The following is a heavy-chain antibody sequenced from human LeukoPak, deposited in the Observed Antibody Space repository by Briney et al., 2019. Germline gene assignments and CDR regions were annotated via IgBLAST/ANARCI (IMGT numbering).Heavy chain of an antibody. V-gene: IGHV5-51*01. J-gene: IGHJ3*02. CDR1: GYSFTNYW. Sequence: GESLKISCKGSGYSFTNYWIGWVRQMPGKGLEWMGIIYPGDSDTRYNPSFQGQVTISADKSISTAYLQWSSLKASDTAMYYCARPRRDGYNSEAFDIWGQGTMVTVSS. D-gene: IGHD5-24*01. CDR3: ARPRRDGYNSEAFDI. CDR2: IYPGDSDT.